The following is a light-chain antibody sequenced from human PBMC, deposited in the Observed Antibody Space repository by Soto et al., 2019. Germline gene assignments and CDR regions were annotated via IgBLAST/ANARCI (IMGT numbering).Light chain of an antibody. J-gene: IGKJ1*01. CDR3: QQRSNWRWT. Sequence: EIVMTQSPATLSVSPGERATLSCRASQSVRSNLAWHQQKPGQAPRLLIYDASNRATGIPARFSGSGSGTDFTLTISSLEPEDFAVYYCQQRSNWRWTFGQGTKVDIK. CDR1: QSVRSN. CDR2: DAS. V-gene: IGKV3-11*01.